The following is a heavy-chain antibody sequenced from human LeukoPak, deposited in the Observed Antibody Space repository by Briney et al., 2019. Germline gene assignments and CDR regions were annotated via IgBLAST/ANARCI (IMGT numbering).Heavy chain of an antibody. D-gene: IGHD1-1*01. Sequence: GGSLRLSCAASGFTFSSAELSCVRQAPGKGLGWVAYITYHGRSTESADSVKGRLTISRDHAKNTLYLQLNSLRGEDTAIYYCAREDTTDAFDIWGQGTMVSVSS. CDR1: GFTFSSAE. CDR2: ITYHGRST. CDR3: AREDTTDAFDI. J-gene: IGHJ3*02. V-gene: IGHV3-48*03.